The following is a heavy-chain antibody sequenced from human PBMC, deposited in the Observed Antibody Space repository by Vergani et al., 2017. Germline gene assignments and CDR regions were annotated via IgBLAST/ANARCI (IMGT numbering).Heavy chain of an antibody. CDR3: ARDRVVVVPAASRYYYYYGMDV. CDR2: IYTSGST. J-gene: IGHJ6*02. CDR1: GGSISSGSYY. D-gene: IGHD2-2*01. V-gene: IGHV4-61*02. Sequence: QVQLQESGPGLVKPSQTLSLTCTVSGGSISSGSYYWSWIRQPAGKGLEWIGRIYTSGSTNYNPSLKSRVTISVDTSKNQFSLKLSSVTAADTAVYYCARDRVVVVPAASRYYYYYGMDVWGQGTTVTVSS.